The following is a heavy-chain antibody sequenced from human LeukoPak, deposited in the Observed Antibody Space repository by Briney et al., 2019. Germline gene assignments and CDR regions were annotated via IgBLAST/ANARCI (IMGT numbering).Heavy chain of an antibody. CDR1: GFTFSSYA. D-gene: IGHD3-22*01. CDR3: AREGSGDSSGYYVGY. CDR2: ISGSGGST. V-gene: IGHV3-23*01. Sequence: GGSLRLSCAASGFTFSSYAMSWVRQAPGKGLEWVSAISGSGGSTYYADSVKGRFTISRDNSKNTLYLQMNSLRAEGTAVYYCAREGSGDSSGYYVGYWGQGTLVTVSS. J-gene: IGHJ4*02.